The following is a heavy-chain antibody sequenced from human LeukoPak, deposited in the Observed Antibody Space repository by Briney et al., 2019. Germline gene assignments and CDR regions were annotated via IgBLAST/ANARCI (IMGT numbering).Heavy chain of an antibody. CDR3: AKGPAPRLGEFSYHALVDY. CDR1: GFTFSSYG. D-gene: IGHD3-16*02. J-gene: IGHJ4*02. CDR2: ISSDGSNE. V-gene: IGHV3-30*18. Sequence: GRSLRLSCVASGFTFSSYGMHWVRQAPGKGLEWVAFISSDGSNENIADSVKGRFIISRDNSKNTLYLQMNSLRAEDTAVYYCAKGPAPRLGEFSYHALVDYWGQGTLVTVSS.